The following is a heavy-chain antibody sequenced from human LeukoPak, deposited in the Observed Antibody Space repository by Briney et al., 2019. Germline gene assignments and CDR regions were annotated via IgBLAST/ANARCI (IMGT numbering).Heavy chain of an antibody. D-gene: IGHD2-2*02. J-gene: IGHJ3*02. Sequence: GGSLRLSCAASGFTFSSYAMHWVRQAPGKGLEWVAVISYDGSNKYCADSVKGRFTISRDNSKNTLYLQMNSLRAEDTAVYYCARDHTRLYCSSTSCHRSQTNHDAFDIWGQGTMVTVSS. CDR3: ARDHTRLYCSSTSCHRSQTNHDAFDI. CDR2: ISYDGSNK. V-gene: IGHV3-30*04. CDR1: GFTFSSYA.